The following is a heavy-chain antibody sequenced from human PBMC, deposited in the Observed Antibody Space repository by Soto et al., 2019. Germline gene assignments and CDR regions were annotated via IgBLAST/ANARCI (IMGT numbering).Heavy chain of an antibody. D-gene: IGHD1-26*01. Sequence: GASVKPSCKACGGTFSSYAISCVRQAPGQGLEWMGWISAYNGNTNYAQKLQGRVTMTTDTSTSTAYMELRSLRSDDTAVYYCARDRGVSTDFDYWGQGTLVTVSS. CDR1: GGTFSSYA. J-gene: IGHJ4*02. CDR2: ISAYNGNT. CDR3: ARDRGVSTDFDY. V-gene: IGHV1-18*01.